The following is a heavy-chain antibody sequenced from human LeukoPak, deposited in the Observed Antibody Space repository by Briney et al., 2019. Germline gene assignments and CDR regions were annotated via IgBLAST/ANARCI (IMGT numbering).Heavy chain of an antibody. CDR3: ARDTGNWYFGL. J-gene: IGHJ2*01. CDR1: GYTFTSFY. V-gene: IGHV1-46*01. CDR2: ANPRDGTT. D-gene: IGHD4-17*01. Sequence: ASVKVSCKTSGYTFTSFYMHWVRQAPGQGLEWMGIANPRDGTTRYVQKFEGRVTMTRDTSTSTFYMELSSLRSEDTAVYYCARDTGNWYFGLWGRGTLLTVSS.